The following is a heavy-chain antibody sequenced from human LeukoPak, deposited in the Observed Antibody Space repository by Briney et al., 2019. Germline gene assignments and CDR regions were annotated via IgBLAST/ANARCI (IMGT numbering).Heavy chain of an antibody. J-gene: IGHJ5*02. CDR1: GFTFSGSA. V-gene: IGHV3-73*01. Sequence: GGSLRLSCAASGFTFSGSAMHWVRQASGKGLEWVGRIRSKANSYATAYAASVKGRFTISRDDSKNTAYLQMNSLRAEDTAVYYCAKDRVSRETGFDPWGQGTLVTVSS. D-gene: IGHD1-14*01. CDR3: AKDRVSRETGFDP. CDR2: IRSKANSYAT.